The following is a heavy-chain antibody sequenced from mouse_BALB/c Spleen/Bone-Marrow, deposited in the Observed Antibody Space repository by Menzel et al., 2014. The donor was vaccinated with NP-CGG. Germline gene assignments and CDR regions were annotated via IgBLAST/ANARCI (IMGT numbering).Heavy chain of an antibody. CDR3: TFLVKEDFAY. D-gene: IGHD2-10*02. V-gene: IGHV1-5*01. CDR1: GYIFTSYW. J-gene: IGHJ3*01. CDR2: FYPGNSDT. Sequence: EVKLVESGTVLARPGASVKMSCKASGYIFTSYWMHWVKQRPGQGLEWIGAFYPGNSDTTYNQKFKGKAKLTAVTSASTAYMELSSLTNEDSAVYYCTFLVKEDFAYWGQGTLVTVSA.